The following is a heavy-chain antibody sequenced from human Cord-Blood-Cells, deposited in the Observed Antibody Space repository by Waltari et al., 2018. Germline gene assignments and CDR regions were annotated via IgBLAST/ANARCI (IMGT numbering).Heavy chain of an antibody. CDR2: SDPGGSDT. D-gene: IGHD3-3*02. CDR1: GYSFTSYW. V-gene: IGHV5-51*01. CDR3: ARLDMPVGLHFLSYYYGMDV. Sequence: EVQLVQSGAEVKKPGESLKISCKGSGYSFTSYWIGWVRQMPGKGLEWMGISDPGGSDTVNHPSFQGQVTIAADKSISTADLQWSSLKASDTAMYYCARLDMPVGLHFLSYYYGMDVWGQGTTVTVSS. J-gene: IGHJ6*02.